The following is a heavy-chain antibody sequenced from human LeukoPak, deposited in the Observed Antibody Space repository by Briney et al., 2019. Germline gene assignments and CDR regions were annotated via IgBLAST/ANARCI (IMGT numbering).Heavy chain of an antibody. V-gene: IGHV4-39*01. CDR3: ARRAAYGSGSYFDF. CDR1: GGSISSGTYY. J-gene: IGHJ4*02. Sequence: SETLSLTCAVSGGSISSGTYYWAWIRQPPGKGLEWIETISYSGSTYYNPSLKSRVTISVDRSKNQFSLRLSSVTAADTAVYYCARRAAYGSGSYFDFWGQGTLVTVSS. D-gene: IGHD3-10*01. CDR2: ISYSGST.